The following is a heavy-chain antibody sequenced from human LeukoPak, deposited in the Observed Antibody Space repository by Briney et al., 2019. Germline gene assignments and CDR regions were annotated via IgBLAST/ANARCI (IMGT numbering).Heavy chain of an antibody. CDR2: IYHSGST. CDR1: LDSIRVGNW. J-gene: IGHJ3*02. V-gene: IGHV4-4*02. CDR3: ATRFSGWYCAFDI. D-gene: IGHD6-19*01. Sequence: SGTLSLTRALSLDSIRVGNWWTWVRQPPGKGLEWIGEIYHSGSTNYNPSLKSRVTISVDKSKNQFSLKLSSVTAQPSIMYYCATRFSGWYCAFDIWGQGTMVTVSS.